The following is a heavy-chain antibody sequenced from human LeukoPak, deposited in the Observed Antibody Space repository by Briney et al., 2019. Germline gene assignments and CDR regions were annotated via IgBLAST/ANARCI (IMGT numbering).Heavy chain of an antibody. D-gene: IGHD3-10*01. CDR2: ISFDGSSK. J-gene: IGHJ3*02. CDR1: GFTFSSYG. Sequence: GGSLRLSCAASGFTFSSYGMHWVRQAPGKGLEWVAVISFDGSSKYYADSVKGRFTISRDNSKNTFYLEMNSLRAEDTAVYYCARQTGGLGAFDIWGQGTMVTVSS. V-gene: IGHV3-30*03. CDR3: ARQTGGLGAFDI.